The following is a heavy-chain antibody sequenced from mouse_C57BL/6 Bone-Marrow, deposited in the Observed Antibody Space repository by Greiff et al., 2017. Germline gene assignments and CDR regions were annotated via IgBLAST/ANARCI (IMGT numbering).Heavy chain of an antibody. CDR2: IYPSDSET. CDR3: ARGYSLFDY. D-gene: IGHD2-14*01. V-gene: IGHV1-61*01. J-gene: IGHJ2*01. CDR1: GYTFTSYW. Sequence: QVQLQQPGAELVRPGSSVKLSCKASGYTFTSYWMDWVKQRPGQGLEWIGNIYPSDSETHYNPKFKDKATLTVDKSSSTAYMQLSSLTSEDSAVYYCARGYSLFDYWGQGTTLTVSS.